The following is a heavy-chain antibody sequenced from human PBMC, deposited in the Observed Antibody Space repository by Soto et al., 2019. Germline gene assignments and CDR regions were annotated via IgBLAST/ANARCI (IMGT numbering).Heavy chain of an antibody. CDR2: IYWNDDK. D-gene: IGHD3-9*01. CDR3: AHSTSVLRYFDWLTIFDY. J-gene: IGHJ4*02. V-gene: IGHV2-5*01. Sequence: GSGPTLVNPTQTLTLTCTFSGFSLSTSGVGVGWIRQPPGKALEWLALIYWNDDKRYSPSLKSRLTITKDTSKNQVVLTMTNMDPVDTATYYCAHSTSVLRYFDWLTIFDYWGQGTPVTVSS. CDR1: GFSLSTSGVG.